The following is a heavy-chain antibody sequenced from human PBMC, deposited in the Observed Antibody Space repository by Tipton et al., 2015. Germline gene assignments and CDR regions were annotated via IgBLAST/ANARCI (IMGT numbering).Heavy chain of an antibody. CDR2: INPNSGGT. D-gene: IGHD2-15*01. Sequence: QLVQSGPEVKNPGASLKVSCKASGYSFTDYFLHWVRQAPGQGLEWMGRINPNSGGTDYAQKFQGRVTMTRDTSTNTAYMELNRLRSDDTAVYYCARIPIQIVVSYVDVWGQGTTVTVSS. J-gene: IGHJ6*02. V-gene: IGHV1-2*02. CDR3: ARIPIQIVVSYVDV. CDR1: GYSFTDYF.